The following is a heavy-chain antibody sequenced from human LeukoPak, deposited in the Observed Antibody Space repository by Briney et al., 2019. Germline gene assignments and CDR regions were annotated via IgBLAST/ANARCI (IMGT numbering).Heavy chain of an antibody. D-gene: IGHD3-22*01. V-gene: IGHV3-66*01. CDR2: IYSGGST. CDR1: GFTVSSNY. CDR3: ATYDSSGYFSY. J-gene: IGHJ4*02. Sequence: PGGSLRLSCAASGFTVSSNYVSWARQAPGKGLEWVSIIYSGGSTYYADSVKGRFTISRDNSKNTLYLQMNSLRAEDTAVYYCATYDSSGYFSYWGQGTLVTVSS.